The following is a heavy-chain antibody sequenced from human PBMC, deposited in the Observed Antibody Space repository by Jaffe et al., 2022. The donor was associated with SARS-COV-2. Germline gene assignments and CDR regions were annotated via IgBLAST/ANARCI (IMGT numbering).Heavy chain of an antibody. V-gene: IGHV3-49*05. CDR3: TRDLRGGFLPGGRDEDNYYYYGMDV. D-gene: IGHD3-3*01. J-gene: IGHJ6*02. CDR1: GFTFGDYA. Sequence: EVQLVESGGGLVKPGRSLRLSCTASGFTFGDYAMSWFRQAPGKGLEWVGFIRSKAYGGTTEYAASVKGRFTISRDDSKSIAYLQMNSLKTEDTAVYYCTRDLRGGFLPGGRDEDNYYYYGMDVWGQGTTVTVSS. CDR2: IRSKAYGGTT.